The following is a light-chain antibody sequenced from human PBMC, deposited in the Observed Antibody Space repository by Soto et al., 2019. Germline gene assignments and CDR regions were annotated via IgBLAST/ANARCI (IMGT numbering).Light chain of an antibody. V-gene: IGKV3-15*01. CDR1: QSVSSN. J-gene: IGKJ2*01. CDR3: QQYNNWPYT. Sequence: EIVMTQSPATLSVSPGERAALSCRASQSVSSNFAWYQQKPGQAPRLLIYGASTRATDIPARFSGSGSGTEFTLTISSLQSEDFAVYYCQQYNNWPYTFGQGTKLEI. CDR2: GAS.